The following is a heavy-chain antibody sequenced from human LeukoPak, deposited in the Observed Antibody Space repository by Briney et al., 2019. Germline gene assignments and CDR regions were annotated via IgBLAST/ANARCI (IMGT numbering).Heavy chain of an antibody. J-gene: IGHJ1*01. Sequence: GASLEISGEGSGSLFTSYWIGGVRPLPGKGLEGMGIIYPGDSDTRYSPSFQGQVTISADKSISTAYLQWSSLKASDTAMYYCAFSGDYLNLPQHWGQGTLVTVSS. D-gene: IGHD4-17*01. CDR2: IYPGDSDT. CDR1: GSLFTSYW. CDR3: AFSGDYLNLPQH. V-gene: IGHV5-51*01.